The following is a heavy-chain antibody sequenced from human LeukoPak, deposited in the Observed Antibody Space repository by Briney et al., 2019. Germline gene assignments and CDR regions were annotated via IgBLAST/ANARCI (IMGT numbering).Heavy chain of an antibody. CDR2: IKQDGSEK. D-gene: IGHD3-3*01. V-gene: IGHV3-7*01. Sequence: GGSLRLSCAASGFTFSDAWMTWVRQAPGKGLEWVANIKQDGSEKYYVDSVKGRFTISRDNAKNSLYLQMNSLRAEDTAVYYCARHSRGYYDLYDAFDIWGQGAMVTVSS. CDR1: GFTFSDAW. J-gene: IGHJ3*02. CDR3: ARHSRGYYDLYDAFDI.